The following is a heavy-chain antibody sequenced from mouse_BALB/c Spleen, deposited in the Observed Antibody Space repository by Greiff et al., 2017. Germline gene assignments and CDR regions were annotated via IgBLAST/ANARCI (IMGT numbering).Heavy chain of an antibody. D-gene: IGHD1-1*01. V-gene: IGHV2-9-2*01. J-gene: IGHJ3*01. CDR1: GFSLTSYD. CDR2: IWTGGGT. CDR3: VRDPDYYGRAY. Sequence: QVQLKESGPGLVAPSQSLSITCTVSGFSLTSYDISWIRQPPGKGLEWLGVIWTGGGTNYNSAFMSRLSISKDNSKSQVFLKMNSLQTDDTAIYYCVRDPDYYGRAYWGQGTLVTVSA.